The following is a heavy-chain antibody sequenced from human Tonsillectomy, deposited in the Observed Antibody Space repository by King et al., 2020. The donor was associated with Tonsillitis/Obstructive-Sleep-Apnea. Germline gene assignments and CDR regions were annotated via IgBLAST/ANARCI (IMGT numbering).Heavy chain of an antibody. CDR2: ISWNSGSI. D-gene: IGHD3-10*01. V-gene: IGHV3-9*01. J-gene: IGHJ5*02. CDR3: ARDYYGSGSYYRGWFDP. CDR1: GFTFDDFA. Sequence: QLVQSGGGLVQPGRSLRLSCAASGFTFDDFAMHWVRQAPGKGLEWVSGISWNSGSIGYADSVKGRFTISRDNAKNSLYLQMNSLRAEDTALYYCARDYYGSGSYYRGWFDPWGQGTLVTVSS.